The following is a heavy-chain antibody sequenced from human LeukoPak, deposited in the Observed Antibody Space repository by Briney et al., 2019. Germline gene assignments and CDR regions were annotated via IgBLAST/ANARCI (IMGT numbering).Heavy chain of an antibody. J-gene: IGHJ4*02. Sequence: PGGSLRLSCAASGFTVSSNYMSWVRQAPGRGLEWVSSISSSSSYIYYADSVKGRFTISRDNAKNSLYLQMNSLRAEDTAVYYCARDHRVQNAYDSSRPAAWGQGTLVTVSS. CDR3: ARDHRVQNAYDSSRPAA. CDR1: GFTVSSNY. D-gene: IGHD3-22*01. CDR2: ISSSSSYI. V-gene: IGHV3-21*01.